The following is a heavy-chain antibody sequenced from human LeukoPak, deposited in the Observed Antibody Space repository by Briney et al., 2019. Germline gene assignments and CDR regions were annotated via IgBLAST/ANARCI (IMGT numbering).Heavy chain of an antibody. V-gene: IGHV3-30*03. D-gene: IGHD3-3*01. CDR2: ISYDGSNK. Sequence: GGSLRLSCAASGFTFSSYGMHWVRQAPGKGLEWVAVISYDGSNKYYADSVKGRFTISRDNSKNTLYLQMNNLRAEDTAVYYCARDGEYYDFWSGYYSDAFDIWGQGTMVTVSS. J-gene: IGHJ3*02. CDR3: ARDGEYYDFWSGYYSDAFDI. CDR1: GFTFSSYG.